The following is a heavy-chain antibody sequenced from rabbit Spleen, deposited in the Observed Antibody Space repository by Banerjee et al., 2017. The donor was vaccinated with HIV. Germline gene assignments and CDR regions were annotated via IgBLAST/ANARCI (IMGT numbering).Heavy chain of an antibody. CDR1: GFTISISDW. CDR3: ARDLDGVIGWNFGW. D-gene: IGHD1-1*01. V-gene: IGHV1S45*01. CDR2: IDPVFGTT. Sequence: QQQLMESGGGLVKPGASLTLTCTASGFTISISDWIYWVRQAPGKGLEWIGYIDPVFGTTHYASWAKGRFTISKTSSTTVTLQMTSLTVADTATYFCARDLDGVIGWNFGWWGPGTLVTVS. J-gene: IGHJ4*01.